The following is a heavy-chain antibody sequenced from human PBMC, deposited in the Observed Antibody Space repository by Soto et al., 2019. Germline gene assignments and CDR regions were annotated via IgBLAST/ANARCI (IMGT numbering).Heavy chain of an antibody. J-gene: IGHJ4*02. V-gene: IGHV3-48*02. CDR3: ARDPVTTVTTRSVDY. D-gene: IGHD4-17*01. CDR1: GFTFKTYS. CDR2: ISSSSSTI. Sequence: EEQLVESGGGLVQPGGSLRLSCVASGFTFKTYSMNWVRQAPGKGLVWVSYISSSSSTIYYTDSVKGRFTISRDNAKNSLYLQMNSLRDEDTAVYYCARDPVTTVTTRSVDYWGQGTLVTVSA.